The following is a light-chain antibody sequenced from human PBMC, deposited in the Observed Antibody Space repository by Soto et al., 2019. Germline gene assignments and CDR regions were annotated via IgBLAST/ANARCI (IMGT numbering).Light chain of an antibody. CDR1: QSVGSR. V-gene: IGKV3-15*01. CDR2: DAS. CDR3: QQYLDWRT. Sequence: EIAMTQSPATLSVSPGEGATLSCRASQSVGSRVAWYQQKPGQPPRLLIHDASTRATGVPARFSGSGSGTHFTLTIPSLQSEDSAVYYCQQYLDWRTFGQGTKLEIK. J-gene: IGKJ2*02.